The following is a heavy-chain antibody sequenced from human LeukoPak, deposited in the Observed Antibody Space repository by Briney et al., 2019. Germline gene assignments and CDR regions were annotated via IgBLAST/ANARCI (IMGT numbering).Heavy chain of an antibody. CDR2: IYSDNT. V-gene: IGHV3-66*01. J-gene: IGHJ4*02. CDR3: ARYTGRYSNSYFDY. Sequence: GSLRLSCTVSGFTVSTNSMSWVRQAPGKGLEWVSFIYSDNTHYSDSVKGRFTISRDNSKNTLYLQMNSLRAEDTAVYYCARYTGRYSNSYFDYWGQGTLVTVSS. D-gene: IGHD1-26*01. CDR1: GFTVSTNS.